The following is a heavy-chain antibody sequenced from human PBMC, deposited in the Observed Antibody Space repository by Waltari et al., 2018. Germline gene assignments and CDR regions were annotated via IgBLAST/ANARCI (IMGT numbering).Heavy chain of an antibody. D-gene: IGHD3-22*01. V-gene: IGHV1-69*01. CDR1: GGTFSSYA. J-gene: IGHJ4*02. CDR3: ARSQYYYDSSGYYDYFDY. CDR2: IIPIVGTA. Sequence: QVQLVQSGAEVKKPGSSVNVSCKASGGTFSSYAISWVRQAPGQGLEWMGGIIPIVGTANYAQKVQGRVTITADESTSTAYMELSSLRSEDTAVYYCARSQYYYDSSGYYDYFDYWGQGTLVTVSS.